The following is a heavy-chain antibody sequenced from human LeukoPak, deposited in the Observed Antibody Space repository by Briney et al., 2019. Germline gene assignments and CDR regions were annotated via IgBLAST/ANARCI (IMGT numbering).Heavy chain of an antibody. CDR1: GDSVGSYY. D-gene: IGHD6-19*01. CDR3: ARSRREIGVPVAGLIDY. V-gene: IGHV4-59*02. J-gene: IGHJ4*02. Sequence: PSETLSLTCIVSGDSVGSYYWNWIRQTPGKELEWIGYIFYSGNPTYNPSLNSRATISLHPSKNQFSLKLRSVTAADTAVYYCARSRREIGVPVAGLIDYRGQGTQVTVSS. CDR2: IFYSGNP.